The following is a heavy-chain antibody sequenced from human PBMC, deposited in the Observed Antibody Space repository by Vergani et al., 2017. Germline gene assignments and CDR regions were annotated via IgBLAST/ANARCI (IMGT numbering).Heavy chain of an antibody. D-gene: IGHD2-2*02. Sequence: QVQLVQSGAEVKKPGSSVKVSCKASGGTFSSYAISLVRQAPGQGLEWMGGIIPIFGTANYAQKFQGRVTITADESTSTAYMELSSLRSEDTAVYYCARNNFGPAAIQLRGYYFDYWGQGTLVTVSS. J-gene: IGHJ4*02. CDR2: IIPIFGTA. V-gene: IGHV1-69*01. CDR1: GGTFSSYA. CDR3: ARNNFGPAAIQLRGYYFDY.